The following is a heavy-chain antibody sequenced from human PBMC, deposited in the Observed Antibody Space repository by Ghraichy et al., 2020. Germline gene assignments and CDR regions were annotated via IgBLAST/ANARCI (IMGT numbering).Heavy chain of an antibody. V-gene: IGHV3-33*01. CDR3: ARGYSYGLLYFDY. Sequence: GGSLRLSCAASGFTFSSYGMHWVRQAPGKGLEWVAVIWYDGSNKYYADSVKGRFTISRDNSKNTLYLQMNSLRAEDTAVYYCARGYSYGLLYFDYWGQGTLVTVSS. CDR1: GFTFSSYG. D-gene: IGHD5-18*01. CDR2: IWYDGSNK. J-gene: IGHJ4*02.